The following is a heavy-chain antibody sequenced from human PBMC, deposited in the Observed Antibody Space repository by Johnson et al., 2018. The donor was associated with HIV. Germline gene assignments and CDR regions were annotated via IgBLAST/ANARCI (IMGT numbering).Heavy chain of an antibody. CDR3: ARDRGLDAFDI. Sequence: VESGGGMVQPGRSLRLSCAASGFAFRSYGMHWVRQAPGKGLEWVAVIWYDGNNKYYADSVKGRFTVSRDNSKNTLYLQMNSLRAEDTAVYYCARDRGLDAFDIWGQGTMVTVSS. D-gene: IGHD3-10*01. J-gene: IGHJ3*02. CDR2: IWYDGNNK. V-gene: IGHV3-33*01. CDR1: GFAFRSYG.